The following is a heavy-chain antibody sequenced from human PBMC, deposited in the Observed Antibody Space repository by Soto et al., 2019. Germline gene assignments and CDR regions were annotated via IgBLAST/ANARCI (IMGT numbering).Heavy chain of an antibody. D-gene: IGHD3-3*01. Sequence: SETLSLTCAVYGGSLSGYYWSWIRQPPGKGLEWIGEINHSGSTNYSPSLKSRVTILVDTSKNQFSLQLSSVTAADTAMYYCARGDFAWEPSTDEWGQGTLVTVSS. V-gene: IGHV4-34*01. CDR2: INHSGST. CDR3: ARGDFAWEPSTDE. CDR1: GGSLSGYY. J-gene: IGHJ4*02.